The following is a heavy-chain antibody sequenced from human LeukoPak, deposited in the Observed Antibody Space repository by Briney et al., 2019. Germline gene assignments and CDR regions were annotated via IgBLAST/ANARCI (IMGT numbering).Heavy chain of an antibody. D-gene: IGHD4-17*01. V-gene: IGHV4-4*02. Sequence: SETLSLTCAVSGGSISSSNWWSWVRQPPGKGLEWIGEIHHSGSTNYNPSLKSRVTISVDKSKNQFSLKLSSVTAADTAVYYCASWETTGTNGFYFDLWGRGTLVTVSS. CDR3: ASWETTGTNGFYFDL. J-gene: IGHJ2*01. CDR1: GGSISSSNW. CDR2: IHHSGST.